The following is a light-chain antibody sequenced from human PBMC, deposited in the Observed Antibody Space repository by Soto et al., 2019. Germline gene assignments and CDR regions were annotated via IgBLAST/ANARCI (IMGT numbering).Light chain of an antibody. Sequence: DIVMTQSPDSLAVSLGERATINCKSSQSVLFSPNTKNYLAWYQQKPGQPPKLLIYWASTRESGGPDRFSGSGSGTDFTITVSSLQAEDVAFYYCQQYHSAPQTFGQGTKVEIK. CDR2: WAS. CDR1: QSVLFSPNTKNY. CDR3: QQYHSAPQT. J-gene: IGKJ1*01. V-gene: IGKV4-1*01.